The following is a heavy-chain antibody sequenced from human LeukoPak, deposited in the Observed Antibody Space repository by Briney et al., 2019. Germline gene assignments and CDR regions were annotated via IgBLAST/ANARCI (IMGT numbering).Heavy chain of an antibody. CDR3: ASGGPSITMVRGALGTFDY. Sequence: GASVKVSCKASGGTFSSYAISWVRQAPGQGLEWMGGIIPIFGTANYAQKFLGRVTITTDESTSTAYMELSSLRSEDTAVYYCASGGPSITMVRGALGTFDYWGQGTLVTVSS. V-gene: IGHV1-69*05. D-gene: IGHD3-10*01. CDR2: IIPIFGTA. J-gene: IGHJ4*02. CDR1: GGTFSSYA.